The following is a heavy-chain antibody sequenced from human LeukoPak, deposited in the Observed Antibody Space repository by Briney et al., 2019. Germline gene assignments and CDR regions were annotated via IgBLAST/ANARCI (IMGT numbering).Heavy chain of an antibody. J-gene: IGHJ6*02. V-gene: IGHV3-7*03. CDR3: ARDFRTLIRYYYYGMDV. CDR1: GFTFSSYW. Sequence: PGGSLRLSCAASGFTFSSYWMSWVRQAPGKGLEWVANIKQDGSEKYYVDSVKGRFTISRDNAKNSLYLQMNSLRAEDTAVYYCARDFRTLIRYYYYGMDVWGQGTTVTVSS. CDR2: IKQDGSEK. D-gene: IGHD1-14*01.